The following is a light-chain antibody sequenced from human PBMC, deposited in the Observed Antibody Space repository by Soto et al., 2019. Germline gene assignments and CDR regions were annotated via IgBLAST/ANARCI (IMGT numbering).Light chain of an antibody. V-gene: IGKV3-11*01. CDR3: QQRSNWPPT. J-gene: IGKJ2*01. CDR1: QSVSSY. CDR2: DAS. Sequence: EIVLTQSPATLSLSPGERATHSCRASQSVSSYLAWYQQKPGQAPRLLIYDASNRATGIPARFSGSGSGTDFSLTISSLEPEDFAVYYCQQRSNWPPTFGQGTQLEIK.